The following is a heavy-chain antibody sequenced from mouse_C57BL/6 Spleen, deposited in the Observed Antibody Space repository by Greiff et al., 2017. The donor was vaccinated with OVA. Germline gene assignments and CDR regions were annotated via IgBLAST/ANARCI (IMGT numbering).Heavy chain of an antibody. J-gene: IGHJ4*01. CDR1: GYTFTSYW. V-gene: IGHV1-69*01. D-gene: IGHD1-1*01. CDR3: ARRTTVVAGYYAMDY. Sequence: QVQLKQPGAELVMPGASVKLSCKASGYTFTSYWMHWVKQRPGQGLEWIGEIDPSDSYTNYNQKFKGKSTLTVDKSSSTAYMQLSSLTSEDSAVYYCARRTTVVAGYYAMDYWGQGTSVTVSS. CDR2: IDPSDSYT.